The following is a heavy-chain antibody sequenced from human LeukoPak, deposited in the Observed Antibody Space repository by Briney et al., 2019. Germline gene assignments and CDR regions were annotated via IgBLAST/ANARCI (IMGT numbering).Heavy chain of an antibody. Sequence: GGSLRLSCAAPGFTFSSYAMYWVRQAPGKGLEWVAVTWYDGSNKYYADSVKGRFTISRDNSKNTLDLQMNSLRAEDTAVYFCARGGYSGYDPQDYWGQGTLVTVSS. CDR3: ARGGYSGYDPQDY. V-gene: IGHV3-33*01. CDR2: TWYDGSNK. CDR1: GFTFSSYA. J-gene: IGHJ4*02. D-gene: IGHD5-12*01.